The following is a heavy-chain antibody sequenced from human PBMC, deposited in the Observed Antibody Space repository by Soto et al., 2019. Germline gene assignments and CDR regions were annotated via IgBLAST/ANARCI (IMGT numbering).Heavy chain of an antibody. CDR1: GFTFSTSS. J-gene: IGHJ4*02. D-gene: IGHD1-1*01. Sequence: EAQLVKSGGGLVQPGGSLRLSCAASGFTFSTSSMSWVRQAPGKGLEWVSYTRFSGGIIYYADSVRGRFAISRDNAKNSLYLEINRLRAEDTAVYYCVRESIRATTGPYRGQGTLVTVSS. CDR3: VRESIRATTGPY. V-gene: IGHV3-48*01. CDR2: TRFSGGII.